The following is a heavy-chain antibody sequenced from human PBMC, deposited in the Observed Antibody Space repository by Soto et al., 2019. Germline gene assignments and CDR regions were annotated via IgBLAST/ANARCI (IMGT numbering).Heavy chain of an antibody. J-gene: IGHJ6*02. D-gene: IGHD3-3*01. Sequence: EVQLLESGGGLVQPGGSLRLSCAASEFTFSSYSMIWVRQAPGKGLELVSGGNGGGDITYYAESVKGRFTISRDNSKNPLYLQMNSVRAEDTAVFYCARGHFAVTMDVWGQGTTVTVSS. V-gene: IGHV3-23*01. CDR2: GNGGGDIT. CDR3: ARGHFAVTMDV. CDR1: EFTFSSYS.